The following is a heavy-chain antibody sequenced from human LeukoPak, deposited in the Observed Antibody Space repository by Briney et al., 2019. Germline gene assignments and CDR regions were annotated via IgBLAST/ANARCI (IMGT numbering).Heavy chain of an antibody. CDR2: IYTSGST. CDR3: AKEGNFGSGHYGMDV. J-gene: IGHJ6*02. D-gene: IGHD3-3*01. Sequence: SQTLSLTCNVSGGSISSGSYYWSWIRQPAGKGLEWIGRIYTSGSTNYNPSLKSRVTISVDTSKNQFSLKLSSVTAADTAVYYCAKEGNFGSGHYGMDVWGQGTTVTVSS. V-gene: IGHV4-61*02. CDR1: GGSISSGSYY.